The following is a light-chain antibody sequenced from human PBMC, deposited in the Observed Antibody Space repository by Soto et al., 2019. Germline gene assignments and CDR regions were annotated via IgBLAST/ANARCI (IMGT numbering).Light chain of an antibody. CDR2: SIY. J-gene: IGLJ3*02. CDR3: AAWDDSLKGWV. V-gene: IGLV1-44*01. Sequence: QAVVTQPPSASGTPGQRVTISCSGSRSNIGGDSVAWYQLLPGTAPRLLIYSIYQRPSGVPDRFSGSKSGTSASLAISGLQSEYEADYYCAAWDDSLKGWVFGGGTKLTVL. CDR1: RSNIGGDS.